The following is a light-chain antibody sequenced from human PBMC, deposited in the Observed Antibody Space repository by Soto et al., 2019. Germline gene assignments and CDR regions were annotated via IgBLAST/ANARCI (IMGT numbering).Light chain of an antibody. CDR1: QGISSY. CDR3: QQYYSYPLT. J-gene: IGKJ4*02. V-gene: IGKV1-8*01. Sequence: AIRMTKSPSLLSASTGDRVTITCRAIQGISSYLAVYQKKLGKAHKLLIYAASTLQGGVPSRFSGSRSGTELTLTISCLQSEEFATYYCQQYYSYPLTFGGGTKVAIK. CDR2: AAS.